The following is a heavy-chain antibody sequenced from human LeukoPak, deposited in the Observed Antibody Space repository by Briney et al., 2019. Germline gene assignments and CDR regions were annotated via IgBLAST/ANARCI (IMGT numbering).Heavy chain of an antibody. V-gene: IGHV4-39*02. J-gene: IGHJ4*02. Sequence: SETLSLTCTVSGGSLSSSSYFWGWIRQPPGKGLEWIGTIYYSGITYYNPSLKSRVTISVDTSKNQFSLKLNSVTAADTAVYYCAREVVSTITLDFWGQGTLVTVSS. D-gene: IGHD5/OR15-5a*01. CDR2: IYYSGIT. CDR1: GGSLSSSSYF. CDR3: AREVVSTITLDF.